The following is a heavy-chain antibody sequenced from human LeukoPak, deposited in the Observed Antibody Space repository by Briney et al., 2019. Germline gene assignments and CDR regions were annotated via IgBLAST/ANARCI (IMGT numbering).Heavy chain of an antibody. D-gene: IGHD6-19*01. CDR2: INPNSGGT. J-gene: IGHJ4*02. CDR3: ARDRTRTGYSSGWYHDY. V-gene: IGHV1-2*02. Sequence: ASVKVSCKASGYTFTGYYMHWVRQAPGQGLEWMGWINPNSGGTNYAQKFTGRVTMTRDTSISTAYMELSRLRSDDTAVYYCARDRTRTGYSSGWYHDYWGQGTLVTVSS. CDR1: GYTFTGYY.